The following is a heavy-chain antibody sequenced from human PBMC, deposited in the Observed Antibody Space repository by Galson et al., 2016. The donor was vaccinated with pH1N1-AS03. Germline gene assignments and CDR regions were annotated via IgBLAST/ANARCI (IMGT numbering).Heavy chain of an antibody. CDR2: IYFRGAT. D-gene: IGHD1-26*01. CDR3: ARHVGGSYPNNLDS. CDR1: GGPMDSDY. J-gene: IGHJ4*02. V-gene: IGHV4-59*08. Sequence: ETLSLTCTVSGGPMDSDYWSWIRQSPGKGLEWIGTIYFRGATYYSPSLKSRVTISIDSSKNLFSLSLSSVTAADTAVYYCARHVGGSYPNNLDSWGQGTLVIVSS.